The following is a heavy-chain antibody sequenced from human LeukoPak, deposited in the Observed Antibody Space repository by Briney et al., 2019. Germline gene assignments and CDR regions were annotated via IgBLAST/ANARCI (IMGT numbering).Heavy chain of an antibody. CDR2: IKQDGSEQ. J-gene: IGHJ6*03. V-gene: IGHV3-7*01. Sequence: GGSLRLSCAASGFTFINYAMTWVRQAPGKGLEWVANIKQDGSEQYTADSLKGRFTISRDNDKKLVFLQMNSLRVDDTAVYYCARVGPSYYYYYMDAWGNGTTVIVSS. CDR3: ARVGPSYYYYYMDA. CDR1: GFTFINYA.